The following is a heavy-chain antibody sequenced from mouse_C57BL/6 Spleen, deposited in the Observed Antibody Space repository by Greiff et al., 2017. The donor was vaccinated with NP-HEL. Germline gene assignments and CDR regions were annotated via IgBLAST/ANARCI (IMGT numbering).Heavy chain of an antibody. J-gene: IGHJ2*01. CDR1: GYTFTSYW. CDR3: ARIYEYYFDY. Sequence: QVQLKQPGAELVKPGASVKLSCKASGYTFTSYWMHWVKQRPGQGLEWIGDIYPGSGSTNYNEKFKSKATLTVDTSSSTAYMQLSSLTSEDSAVYYCARIYEYYFDYWGQGTTLTVSS. D-gene: IGHD2-12*01. V-gene: IGHV1-55*01. CDR2: IYPGSGST.